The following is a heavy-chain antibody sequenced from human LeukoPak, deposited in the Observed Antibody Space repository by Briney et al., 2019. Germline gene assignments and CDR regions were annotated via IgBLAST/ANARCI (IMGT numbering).Heavy chain of an antibody. CDR3: ARHAGDYIYGSGYHYYYYMDV. J-gene: IGHJ6*03. CDR1: GYSFTSYL. CDR2: IYSGGSDT. D-gene: IGHD3-10*01. Sequence: GESLKISCKGSGYSFTSYLVGWVRQMPGEGLEWMGVIYSGGSDTRYTLPFQGQVTISADKSISTAYLQWSSLKASDTAIYYCARHAGDYIYGSGYHYYYYMDVWGKGTTVTVSS. V-gene: IGHV5-51*01.